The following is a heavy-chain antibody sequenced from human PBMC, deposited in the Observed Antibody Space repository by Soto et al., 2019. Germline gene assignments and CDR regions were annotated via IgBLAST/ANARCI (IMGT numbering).Heavy chain of an antibody. CDR2: IKQDGSEK. D-gene: IGHD6-13*01. J-gene: IGHJ4*02. V-gene: IGHV3-7*01. CDR3: ARDQSSWYPYYFDY. CDR1: WLNCSNYG. Sequence: PGRPMRHSSTAAWLNCSNYGMSWVSQKQGKGLEWVANIKQDGSEKYYVDSVKGRFTISRDNAKNSLYLQMNSLRAEDTAVYYCARDQSSWYPYYFDYWGQGTLVTVSS.